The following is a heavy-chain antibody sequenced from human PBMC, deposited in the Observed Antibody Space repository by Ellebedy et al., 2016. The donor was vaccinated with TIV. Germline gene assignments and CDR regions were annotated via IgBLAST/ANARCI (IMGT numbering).Heavy chain of an antibody. Sequence: GESLKISXAASGFTFSSYSMNWVRQAPGKGLEWVSSISSSSSYIYYADSVKGRFTISRDNAKNSLYLQMNSLRAEDTAVYYCARESAYDSSGYYYDYWGQGTLVTVSS. J-gene: IGHJ4*02. CDR3: ARESAYDSSGYYYDY. CDR1: GFTFSSYS. V-gene: IGHV3-21*01. D-gene: IGHD3-22*01. CDR2: ISSSSSYI.